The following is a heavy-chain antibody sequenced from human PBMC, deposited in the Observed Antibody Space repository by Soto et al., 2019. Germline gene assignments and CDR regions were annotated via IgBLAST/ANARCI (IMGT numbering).Heavy chain of an antibody. CDR1: GGTFSSYA. V-gene: IGHV1-69*13. CDR3: ARAFGSGQQLVYWDLGRGKDV. D-gene: IGHD6-13*01. Sequence: ASVKVSCKASGGTFSSYAISWVRQAPGQGLEWMGGIIPIFGTANYAQKFQGRVTITADESTSTAYMELSSLRSEDTAVYYCARAFGSGQQLVYWDLGRGKDVWSRGTTDTVSS. J-gene: IGHJ6*02. CDR2: IIPIFGTA.